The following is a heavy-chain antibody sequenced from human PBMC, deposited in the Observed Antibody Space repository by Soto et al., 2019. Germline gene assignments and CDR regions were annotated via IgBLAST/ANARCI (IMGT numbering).Heavy chain of an antibody. CDR1: GFTFSSYG. D-gene: IGHD6-19*01. CDR2: ISYDGSNK. CDR3: AKDILLGAVAAIDY. J-gene: IGHJ4*02. V-gene: IGHV3-30*18. Sequence: QVQLVESGGGVVQPGRSLRLSCAASGFTFSSYGMHWVRQAPGKGLEWVAVISYDGSNKYYADSVKGRFTISRDNSKNTLYLQMNSLRAEDTAVYYCAKDILLGAVAAIDYRGQGTLVTVSS.